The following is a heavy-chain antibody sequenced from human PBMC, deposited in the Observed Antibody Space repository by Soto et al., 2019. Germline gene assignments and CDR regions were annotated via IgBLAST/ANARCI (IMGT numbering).Heavy chain of an antibody. J-gene: IGHJ4*02. CDR1: GFTFSSYG. CDR3: AKDSVGATFSFDY. CDR2: ISYDGSNK. Sequence: GGSLRLSCAASGFTFSSYGMHWVRQPPGKGLEWVAVISYDGSNKYYADSVKGRFTISRDNSKNTLYLQMNSLRAEDTALYYCAKDSVGATFSFDYWGQGNLVTVSS. D-gene: IGHD1-26*01. V-gene: IGHV3-30*18.